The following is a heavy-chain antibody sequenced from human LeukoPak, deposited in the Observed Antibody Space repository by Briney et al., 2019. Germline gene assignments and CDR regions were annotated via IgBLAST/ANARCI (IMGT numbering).Heavy chain of an antibody. CDR3: ARVYDYGGNSAIGY. Sequence: SETLSLTCTVSGVSISRSNWWSWGRQPPGKGLEGTGVNYHSGITNYDPSLKRRVTISGDKAKNKFSLKLSSVTAADTAVYYCARVYDYGGNSAIGYWGQGTLVTVSS. J-gene: IGHJ4*02. CDR1: GVSISRSNW. V-gene: IGHV4-4*02. CDR2: NYHSGIT. D-gene: IGHD4-23*01.